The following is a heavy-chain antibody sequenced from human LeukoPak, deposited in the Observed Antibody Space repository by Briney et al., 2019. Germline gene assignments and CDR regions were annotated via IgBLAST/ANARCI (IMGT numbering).Heavy chain of an antibody. V-gene: IGHV1-69*04. Sequence: ASVKVSCKASGGTFSSYAISWVRQAPGQGLEWMGRIIPILGIANYAQKFQGRVTITADKSTSTAYMELSSLRSEDTAVYYCARASVIAVAGAEDYWGQGTLVTVSS. CDR3: ARASVIAVAGAEDY. CDR2: IIPILGIA. D-gene: IGHD6-19*01. J-gene: IGHJ4*02. CDR1: GGTFSSYA.